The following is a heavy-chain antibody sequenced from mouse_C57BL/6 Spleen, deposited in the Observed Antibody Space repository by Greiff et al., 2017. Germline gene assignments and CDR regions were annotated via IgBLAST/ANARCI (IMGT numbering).Heavy chain of an antibody. CDR1: GYAFSSYW. D-gene: IGHD2-3*01. J-gene: IGHJ4*01. CDR2: IYPGDGDT. CDR3: ARSGDGYFNYAMDY. Sequence: VKLMESGAELVKPGASVKISCKASGYAFSSYWMNWVKQRPGKGLEWIGQIYPGDGDTNYNEKFKGKATLTADKASSTAYMQLSSLTSEDSAVYFCARSGDGYFNYAMDYWGQGTSVTVSS. V-gene: IGHV1-80*01.